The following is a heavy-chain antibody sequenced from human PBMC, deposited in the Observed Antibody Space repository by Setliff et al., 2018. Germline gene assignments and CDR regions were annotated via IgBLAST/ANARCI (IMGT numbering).Heavy chain of an antibody. Sequence: PSETLSLTCAVSGLSISGEYYWGGIRQPPGGGPEWIGIIYHDGRASYSTSLKSRVNLSMDTSKNQFSLKLSSVTAADTAVYYCARGIITMVRGVITFSYYFDYWGRGTLVTVSS. CDR1: GLSISGEYY. D-gene: IGHD3-10*01. V-gene: IGHV4-38-2*01. CDR3: ARGIITMVRGVITFSYYFDY. J-gene: IGHJ4*02. CDR2: IYHDGRA.